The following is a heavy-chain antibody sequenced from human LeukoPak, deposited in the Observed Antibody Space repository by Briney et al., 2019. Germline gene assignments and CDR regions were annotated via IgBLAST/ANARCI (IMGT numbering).Heavy chain of an antibody. J-gene: IGHJ4*02. CDR3: VSFYETY. Sequence: GGSLRLSCVASGLTVSNHWMSWVRQAPGKGLEWVANIREERGQEYYVDSVKGRFTISKNSAKNTVYLQMNSLRAEDTAVYYCVSFYETYWGRGTLVTVSS. CDR1: GLTVSNHW. CDR2: IREERGQE. V-gene: IGHV3-7*01. D-gene: IGHD2/OR15-2a*01.